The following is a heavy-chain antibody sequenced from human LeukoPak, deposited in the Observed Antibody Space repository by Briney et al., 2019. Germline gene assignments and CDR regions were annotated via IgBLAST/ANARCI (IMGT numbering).Heavy chain of an antibody. D-gene: IGHD1-26*01. V-gene: IGHV5-51*03. CDR3: ARRRDLYSGSYYTFDY. CDR2: IYPGDSDT. CDR1: GYSFTSYW. Sequence: KPGESLKISCKGSGYSFTSYWIGWVRQMPGKGLEWMGIIYPGDSDTRYSPSFQGQVTISADKSISTAYLQWSSLKASDTAMYYCARRRDLYSGSYYTFDYWGQGTLVTVSS. J-gene: IGHJ4*02.